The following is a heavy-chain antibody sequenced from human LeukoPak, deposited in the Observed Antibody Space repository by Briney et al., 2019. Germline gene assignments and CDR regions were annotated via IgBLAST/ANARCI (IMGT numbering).Heavy chain of an antibody. CDR2: IYYSGST. J-gene: IGHJ3*02. CDR1: GGSISSYY. Sequence: SETLFLTCTVSGGSISSYYWSWIRQPPGKGLEWIGYIYYSGSTNYNPSLKSRVTISVDTSKNQFSLKLSSVTAADTAVYYCARSHYDCCSAFDAFDIWCQGTMVTVSS. CDR3: ARSHYDCCSAFDAFDI. D-gene: IGHD3-3*01. V-gene: IGHV4-59*01.